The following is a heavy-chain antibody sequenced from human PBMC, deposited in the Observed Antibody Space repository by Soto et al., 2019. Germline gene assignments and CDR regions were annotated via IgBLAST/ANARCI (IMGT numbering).Heavy chain of an antibody. CDR2: IYNSGST. CDR1: GGSISSYY. Sequence: SETLSLTCTVSGGSISSYYWSWIRQTPGKGLEWIGYIYNSGSTNYNPSLKSRVTISVDTSKNQFSLKLSSVTAADTAVYYCARSVGSSNWYGNWLDPWGQGTPVTVSS. D-gene: IGHD6-13*01. J-gene: IGHJ5*02. CDR3: ARSVGSSNWYGNWLDP. V-gene: IGHV4-59*01.